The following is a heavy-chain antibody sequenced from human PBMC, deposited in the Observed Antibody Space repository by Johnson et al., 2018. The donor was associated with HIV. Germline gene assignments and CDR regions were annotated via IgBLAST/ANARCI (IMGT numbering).Heavy chain of an antibody. D-gene: IGHD1-14*01. CDR3: ARERRTEVPHWYFDL. CDR1: GFTFSSYA. J-gene: IGHJ2*01. CDR2: IYTDGNT. Sequence: VQLVESGGGSVQPGGSLRLSCAASGFTFSSYAMSWVRQAPGKGLEWVSVIYTDGNTYYGDSVKGRFTISRDSSENMLYLQMNSLRIEDTAVYYWARERRTEVPHWYFDLWGRGTLVTVSS. V-gene: IGHV3-66*02.